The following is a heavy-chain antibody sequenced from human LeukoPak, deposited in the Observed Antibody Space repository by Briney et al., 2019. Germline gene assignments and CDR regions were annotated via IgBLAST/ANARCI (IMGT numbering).Heavy chain of an antibody. Sequence: PGGSLRLSCASSGFTFSTYWMSWVRQAPGKGLEWVANIKKDGSERNYVDSVKGRFTISRDNAKNSLYLQMNSLRVEDTAVYYCARGQWLGHCWGQGTLVTVS. D-gene: IGHD6-19*01. CDR3: ARGQWLGHC. CDR1: GFTFSTYW. J-gene: IGHJ4*02. CDR2: IKKDGSER. V-gene: IGHV3-7*03.